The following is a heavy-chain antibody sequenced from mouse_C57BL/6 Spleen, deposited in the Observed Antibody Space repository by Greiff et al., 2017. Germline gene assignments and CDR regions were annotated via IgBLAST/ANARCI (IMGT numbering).Heavy chain of an antibody. CDR2: IDPSDSYT. V-gene: IGHV1-50*01. J-gene: IGHJ2*01. D-gene: IGHD2-5*01. CDR3: LSNYDY. CDR1: GYTFTSYW. Sequence: QVQLQQPGAELVKPGASVKLSCKASGYTFTSYWMQWVKQRPGQGLEWIGEIDPSDSYTNYTQKFKGKATLTVDTSSSTAYMQLSSLTSEDSAVYYCLSNYDYWGQGTTLTVSS.